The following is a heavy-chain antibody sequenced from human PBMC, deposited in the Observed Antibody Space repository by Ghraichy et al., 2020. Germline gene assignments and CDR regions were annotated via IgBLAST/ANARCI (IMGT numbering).Heavy chain of an antibody. Sequence: LSLTCAASGFTFSSYAMSWVRQAPGKGLEWVSAISGSGGSTYYADSVKGRFTISRDNSKNTLYLQMNSLRAEDTAVYYCAKDRILPRVEPNDFWSVGKRSPLSVHYFDYWGQGTLVTVSS. CDR3: AKDRILPRVEPNDFWSVGKRSPLSVHYFDY. J-gene: IGHJ4*02. D-gene: IGHD3-3*01. CDR1: GFTFSSYA. V-gene: IGHV3-23*01. CDR2: ISGSGGST.